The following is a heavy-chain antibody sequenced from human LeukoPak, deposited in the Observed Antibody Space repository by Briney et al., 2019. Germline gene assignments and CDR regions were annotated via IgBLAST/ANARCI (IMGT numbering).Heavy chain of an antibody. V-gene: IGHV3-48*01. CDR1: GFTFSSYN. J-gene: IGHJ4*02. CDR2: ISSTFSTI. Sequence: GGSLRLSCAASGFTFSSYNMNWVRQAPGKGLEWVSYISSTFSTIYYADSVKGRFTISRDNSKNTLYLQMNSLRAEDTAVYYCARVQDTAMVWGQGTLVTVSS. D-gene: IGHD5-18*01. CDR3: ARVQDTAMV.